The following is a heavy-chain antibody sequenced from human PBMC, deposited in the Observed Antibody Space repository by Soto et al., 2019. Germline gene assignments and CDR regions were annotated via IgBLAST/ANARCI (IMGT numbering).Heavy chain of an antibody. CDR1: GFTFTSYD. D-gene: IGHD3-9*01. Sequence: HPGGSLRLSCTASGFTFTSYDMHWVRQPTGKGLEWVSGIGPAGDTKYADSVKGRFTISRDSSKNTLYLQMNSLRDEDTAVYYCASGPGPTNYYDILTGPQGILDYWGQGTLVTVSS. CDR2: IGPAGDT. V-gene: IGHV3-13*01. CDR3: ASGPGPTNYYDILTGPQGILDY. J-gene: IGHJ4*02.